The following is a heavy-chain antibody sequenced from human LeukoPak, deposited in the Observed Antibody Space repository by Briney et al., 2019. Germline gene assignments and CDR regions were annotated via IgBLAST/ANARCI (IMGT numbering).Heavy chain of an antibody. D-gene: IGHD3-10*01. CDR1: GFTFSSYG. CDR2: ISGSGGST. V-gene: IGHV3-23*01. Sequence: GGSLRLSCAASGFTFSSYGMSWVRQAPGKGLEWVSTISGSGGSTYYADSVKGRFTISRDNSKNTLYLQMNSLRAEDTAVYYCAKDSFYYGSGSYPVGYFDYWGQGNLVTVSS. CDR3: AKDSFYYGSGSYPVGYFDY. J-gene: IGHJ4*02.